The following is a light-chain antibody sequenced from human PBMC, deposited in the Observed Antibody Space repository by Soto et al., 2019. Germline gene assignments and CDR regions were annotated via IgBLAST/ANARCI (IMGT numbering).Light chain of an antibody. CDR2: DVT. V-gene: IGLV2-14*01. CDR1: SSDVGVYNY. Sequence: QSALTQPASVSGSPGQSITICCTGTSSDVGVYNYVSWYQQHPGKAPKLMIYDVTNRPSGVSSRFSVSKSGNTASLTISGLQAEDEADYYCSSYTTGSTWVFGGGTKLTVL. J-gene: IGLJ3*02. CDR3: SSYTTGSTWV.